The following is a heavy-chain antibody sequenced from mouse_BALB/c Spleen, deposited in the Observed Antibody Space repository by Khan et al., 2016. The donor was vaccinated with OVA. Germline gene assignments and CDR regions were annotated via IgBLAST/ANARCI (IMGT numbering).Heavy chain of an antibody. J-gene: IGHJ3*01. D-gene: IGHD1-1*01. CDR3: ERLAYYYDSEGFAY. Sequence: EVELVESGGDIVKPGGSLKLSCAASGFTFSTYGMSWVRQTPDKRLEWVATVSTGGHYTYYTDTVKGRFTISRDNAKNTLYLQMSSLGSEDTAICYCERLAYYYDSEGFAYWGQGTLVTVSA. CDR2: VSTGGHYT. CDR1: GFTFSTYG. V-gene: IGHV5-6*01.